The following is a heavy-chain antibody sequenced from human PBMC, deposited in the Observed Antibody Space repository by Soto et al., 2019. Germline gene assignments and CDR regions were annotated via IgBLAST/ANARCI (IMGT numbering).Heavy chain of an antibody. CDR1: GYTFTGYY. J-gene: IGHJ5*02. CDR2: INPNSGGT. V-gene: IGHV1-2*02. D-gene: IGHD1-7*01. CDR3: ARGPYNWNYDRLFDP. Sequence: ASVKVSCKASGYTFTGYYMHWVRQAPGQGLEWMGWINPNSGGTNYAQKFQGRVTMTRDTSISTAYMELSRLRSDDTAVYYCARGPYNWNYDRLFDPWGQGTLVTVSS.